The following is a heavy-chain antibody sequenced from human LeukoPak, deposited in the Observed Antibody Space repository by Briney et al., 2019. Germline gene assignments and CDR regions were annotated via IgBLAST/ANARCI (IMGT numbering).Heavy chain of an antibody. CDR1: EDTFTNYA. CDR2: IIPIFGTA. CDR3: ASTRISGSGWYRADY. D-gene: IGHD6-19*01. J-gene: IGHJ4*02. V-gene: IGHV1-69*05. Sequence: GASVKVSCRASEDTFTNYALSWVRQAPGQGLEWMGGIIPIFGTANYAQKFQGRVTITTDESTSIVYMEVRSLRSEDTAVYYCASTRISGSGWYRADYWGQGTLVTVSS.